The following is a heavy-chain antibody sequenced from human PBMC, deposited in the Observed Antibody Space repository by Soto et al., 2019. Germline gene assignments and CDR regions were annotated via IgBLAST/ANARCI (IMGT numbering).Heavy chain of an antibody. Sequence: QVQLVESGGGVVQPGRSLRLSCAASGFIFRSYGMHWVRQAPGKGLEWVAVIWDDGSNKYYADSVKGRFTISRDNSKNTLFLQMNSLRDEDTAVYYCARLIGTYDSSGLDVWGQGTTVTVSS. D-gene: IGHD3-22*01. CDR2: IWDDGSNK. CDR1: GFIFRSYG. CDR3: ARLIGTYDSSGLDV. V-gene: IGHV3-33*01. J-gene: IGHJ6*02.